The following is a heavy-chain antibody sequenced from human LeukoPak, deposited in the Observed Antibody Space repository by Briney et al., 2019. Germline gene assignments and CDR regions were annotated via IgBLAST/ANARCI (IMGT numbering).Heavy chain of an antibody. J-gene: IGHJ5*02. CDR2: IYYRGST. V-gene: IGHV4-59*01. CDR1: GDSISRYY. CDR3: ARSMVRGVRDWFDP. D-gene: IGHD3-10*01. Sequence: PSETLSLTCTLSGDSISRYYWSWLRQPPGKGLEWIGYIYYRGSTNYHPSLQSRVTISVDTSKNQFSLKLSSVTAADTAVYYCARSMVRGVRDWFDPWGQGTLVTVSS.